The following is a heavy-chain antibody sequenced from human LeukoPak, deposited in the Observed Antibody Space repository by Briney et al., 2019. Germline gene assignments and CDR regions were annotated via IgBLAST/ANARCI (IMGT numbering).Heavy chain of an antibody. D-gene: IGHD3-22*01. V-gene: IGHV3-30-3*01. J-gene: IGHJ4*02. CDR3: AREIQYDSSGYGYFDY. CDR1: GFTFSSYA. Sequence: PGGSLRLSCAASGFTFSSYAMHWVRQAPGKGLEWVAVISYDGSNKYYADSVKGRFTISRDNSKNTLYLQMNSLRAEDTAVYYCAREIQYDSSGYGYFDYWGQGTLVTVSS. CDR2: ISYDGSNK.